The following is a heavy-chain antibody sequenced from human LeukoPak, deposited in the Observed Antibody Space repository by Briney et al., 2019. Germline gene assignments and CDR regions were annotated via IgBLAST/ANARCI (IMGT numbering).Heavy chain of an antibody. CDR1: RLAFSNFW. J-gene: IGHJ4*02. CDR2: IKPDGSED. Sequence: PGGSLRLSCATSRLAFSNFWMYWVRQAPGKGLEWVASIKPDGSEDFYADSVKGRFNISRDNAKNSLFLQMTNLKAEDTAVYYCAVDRRFKIFDYWGQGTLVTVSS. CDR3: AVDRRFKIFDY. D-gene: IGHD5-24*01. V-gene: IGHV3-7*01.